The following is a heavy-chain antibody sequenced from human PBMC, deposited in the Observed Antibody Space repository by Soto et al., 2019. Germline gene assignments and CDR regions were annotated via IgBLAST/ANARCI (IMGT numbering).Heavy chain of an antibody. J-gene: IGHJ6*02. V-gene: IGHV3-30-3*01. CDR3: AGNMDTAMATYYSGLDV. Sequence: QVQLVESGGGVVQPGRSLRLSCAASGFTFSNYAMHWVRQAPGKGLEWVAVVSYDGSHIYYADSAKGRFTISRDNSKNTLHLQMTSLRPEDTAVYYCAGNMDTAMATYYSGLDVWAQGTTVTVSS. CDR1: GFTFSNYA. D-gene: IGHD5-18*01. CDR2: VSYDGSHI.